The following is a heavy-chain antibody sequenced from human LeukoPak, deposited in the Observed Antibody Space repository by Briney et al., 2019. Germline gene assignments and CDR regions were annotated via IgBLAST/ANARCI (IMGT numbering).Heavy chain of an antibody. Sequence: SETLSLTCTVPGGSISSYYWSWIRQPPGKGLEWIGYIYYSGSTNYNPSLKSRVTISVDTSKNQFSLKLSSVTAADTAVYYCAREYSGSYFHYWGQGTLVTVSS. CDR3: AREYSGSYFHY. D-gene: IGHD1-26*01. CDR2: IYYSGST. J-gene: IGHJ4*02. CDR1: GGSISSYY. V-gene: IGHV4-59*01.